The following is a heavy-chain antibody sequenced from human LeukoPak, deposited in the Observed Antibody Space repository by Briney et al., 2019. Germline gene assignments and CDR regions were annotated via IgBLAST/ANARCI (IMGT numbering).Heavy chain of an antibody. V-gene: IGHV4-59*01. D-gene: IGHD5-18*01. Sequence: SETLSLTCTVSGGSISSYYWSWIRQPPGKGLEWIGYIYYSGSTNYNPSLKSRVTISVDTSKNQFSLKLSSVTAADTAVYYCARGFTAMVTVGYYYYMDVWGKGTTVTISS. CDR2: IYYSGST. CDR3: ARGFTAMVTVGYYYYMDV. CDR1: GGSISSYY. J-gene: IGHJ6*03.